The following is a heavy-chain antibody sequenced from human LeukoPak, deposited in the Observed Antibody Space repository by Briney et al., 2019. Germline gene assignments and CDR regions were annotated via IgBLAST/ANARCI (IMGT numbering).Heavy chain of an antibody. CDR1: GFTFSSYG. V-gene: IGHV3-30*18. CDR2: ISYDGSNK. D-gene: IGHD6-19*01. Sequence: PGGSLRLSCAASGFTFSSYGMHWVRQAPGKGLEWVAVISYDGSNKYYADSVKGRFTISRDNSKNTLYLQMNSLRAEDTAVYYCAKDREWLVLGILFDYWGQGTLVTVSS. J-gene: IGHJ4*02. CDR3: AKDREWLVLGILFDY.